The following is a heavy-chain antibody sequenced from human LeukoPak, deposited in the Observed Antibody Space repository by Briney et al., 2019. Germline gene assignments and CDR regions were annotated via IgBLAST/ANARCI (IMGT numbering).Heavy chain of an antibody. CDR1: GFTFSSYS. J-gene: IGHJ4*02. CDR3: ARATTPAPYQ. D-gene: IGHD5-12*01. CDR2: ISSSSSYI. Sequence: GGSLRPSCAASGFTFSSYSMNWVRQAPRKGLEWVSSISSSSSYIYYADSVKGRFTISRDNAENSLYLQMNSLRVEDTAVYYCARATTPAPYQWGQGTLVTVSS. V-gene: IGHV3-21*01.